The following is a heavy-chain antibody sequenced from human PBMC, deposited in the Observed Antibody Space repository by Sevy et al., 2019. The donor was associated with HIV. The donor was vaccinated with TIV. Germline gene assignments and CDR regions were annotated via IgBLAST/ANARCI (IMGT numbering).Heavy chain of an antibody. Sequence: GGSLRLSCAASGFTFSSYWMSWVRQAPGKGLEWVANIKQDGSEKYYVDSVKGRFTISRDNAKNSLYLQMNSLRAEDTAVYYCARAGGAFYDILTGYYKWSGGNDYWGQGTLVTVSS. V-gene: IGHV3-7*01. CDR3: ARAGGAFYDILTGYYKWSGGNDY. D-gene: IGHD3-9*01. CDR1: GFTFSSYW. J-gene: IGHJ4*02. CDR2: IKQDGSEK.